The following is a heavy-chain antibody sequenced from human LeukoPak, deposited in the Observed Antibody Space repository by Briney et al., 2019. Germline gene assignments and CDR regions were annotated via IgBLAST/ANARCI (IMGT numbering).Heavy chain of an antibody. CDR2: MNPNSGNT. Sequence: GASVKVSCKASGYTFTSYDINWVRQATGQGLEWMGWMNPNSGNTGYAQKFQGRVTMTRNTSISTAYMELSSLRSEDTAVYYCARNIGRFGELTLDYWGLGTLVTVSS. D-gene: IGHD3-10*01. V-gene: IGHV1-8*01. CDR1: GYTFTSYD. J-gene: IGHJ4*02. CDR3: ARNIGRFGELTLDY.